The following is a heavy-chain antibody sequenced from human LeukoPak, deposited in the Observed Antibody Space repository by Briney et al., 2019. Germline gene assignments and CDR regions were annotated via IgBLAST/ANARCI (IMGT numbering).Heavy chain of an antibody. CDR1: GFSVSNTY. CDR3: ARSAARLRYYYAMDV. Sequence: GGSLRLSCAASGFSVSNTYMSWVRPAPGKGLEWVSVIYSGDSGVSTYYADSVKGRFTISRHNSKNTLYLQMSSLRAEDTAVYFCARSAARLRYYYAMDVWGQGTTVTVCS. V-gene: IGHV3-53*04. J-gene: IGHJ6*02. CDR2: IYSGDSGVST. D-gene: IGHD6-6*01.